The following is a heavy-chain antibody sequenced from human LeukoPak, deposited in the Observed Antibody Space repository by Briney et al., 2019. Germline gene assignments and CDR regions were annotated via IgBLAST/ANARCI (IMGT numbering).Heavy chain of an antibody. CDR2: ISSSSSTI. J-gene: IGHJ3*02. V-gene: IGHV3-48*04. Sequence: PGGSLRLSCAASGFTLSNYGISWVRQAPGKGLEWVSYISSSSSTIYYADSVKGRFTISRDNAKNSLYLQMNSLRAEDTAVYYCAKEGDYDAFDIWGQGTMVTVSS. D-gene: IGHD3-16*01. CDR1: GFTLSNYG. CDR3: AKEGDYDAFDI.